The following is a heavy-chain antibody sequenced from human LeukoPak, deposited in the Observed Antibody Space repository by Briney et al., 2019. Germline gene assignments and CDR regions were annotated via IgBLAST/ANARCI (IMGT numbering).Heavy chain of an antibody. CDR1: GFTFSSYS. V-gene: IGHV3-21*01. D-gene: IGHD3-22*01. CDR2: MSSSSSYI. CDR3: ASSLTYYYDSSGPNDAFDI. J-gene: IGHJ3*02. Sequence: GGYLRLSCAASGFTFSSYSMNWVRQAPGKGLEWVSSMSSSSSYIYYADSVKGRFTISRDNAKNSLYLQMNSLRAEDTAVYYCASSLTYYYDSSGPNDAFDIWGQGTMVTVSS.